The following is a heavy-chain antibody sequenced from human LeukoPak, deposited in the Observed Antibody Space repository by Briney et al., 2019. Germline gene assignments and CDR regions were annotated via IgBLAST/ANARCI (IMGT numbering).Heavy chain of an antibody. D-gene: IGHD3-22*01. Sequence: ASETLSLTCTVSGGSISSYYWSWIRQPPGKGLEWIGYIYYSGSTNYNPSLKSRVAISVDTSKNQFSLKLSSVTAADTAVYYCARYNSHDSSGYYYLFDYWGQGTLVTVSS. J-gene: IGHJ4*02. V-gene: IGHV4-59*01. CDR3: ARYNSHDSSGYYYLFDY. CDR1: GGSISSYY. CDR2: IYYSGST.